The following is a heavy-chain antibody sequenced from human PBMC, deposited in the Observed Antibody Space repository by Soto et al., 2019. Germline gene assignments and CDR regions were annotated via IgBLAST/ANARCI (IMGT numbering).Heavy chain of an antibody. Sequence: LRLSCAASGFTFSSYWMSWVRQAPGKGLEWVANIKQDGSEKYYVDSVKGRFTISRDNAKNSLYLQMNSLRAEDTAVYYCARDLYSYGYLLAYYYGMDVWGQGTTVTVSS. V-gene: IGHV3-7*01. CDR1: GFTFSSYW. CDR2: IKQDGSEK. CDR3: ARDLYSYGYLLAYYYGMDV. J-gene: IGHJ6*02. D-gene: IGHD5-18*01.